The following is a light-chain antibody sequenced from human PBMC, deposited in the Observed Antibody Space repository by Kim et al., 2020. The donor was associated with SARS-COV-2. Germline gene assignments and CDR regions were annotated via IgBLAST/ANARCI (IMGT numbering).Light chain of an antibody. CDR3: QHRSDWWT. V-gene: IGKV3-11*01. Sequence: SLSPGEGATLSCRASQSVSSYLAWYQQKPGQAPRLLIYDASKRATGIPARFSGSGSGTDFTLTISNLEPEDFAVYYCQHRSDWWTFGQGTKVDIK. CDR2: DAS. J-gene: IGKJ1*01. CDR1: QSVSSY.